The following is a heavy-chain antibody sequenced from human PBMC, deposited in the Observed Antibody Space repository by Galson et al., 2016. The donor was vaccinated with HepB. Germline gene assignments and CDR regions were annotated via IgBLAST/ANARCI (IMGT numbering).Heavy chain of an antibody. D-gene: IGHD5-24*01. CDR3: VTGRGWLPDY. CDR2: VHYTEGS. V-gene: IGHV4-59*02. Sequence: ETLSLTCTVSGDSVSDSYCNWVRQPPGKGLEWIGNVHYTEGSIYNPSLKGRGSITMDSSKNQFSLSLRSVTSADTAVYYCVTGRGWLPDYWGQGIHVTVSS. CDR1: GDSVSDSY. J-gene: IGHJ4*02.